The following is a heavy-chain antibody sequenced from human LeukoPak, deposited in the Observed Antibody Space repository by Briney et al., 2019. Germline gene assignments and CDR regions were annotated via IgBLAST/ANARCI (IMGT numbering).Heavy chain of an antibody. CDR2: ISFSGTT. J-gene: IGHJ6*03. CDR1: GGSVNNHY. CDR3: ARILSTNGAYWGNFYYYTDV. D-gene: IGHD2-8*01. Sequence: SETLSLTCSVSGGSVNNHYWTWIRQPPGKGLEWIGYISFSGTTNYNPSLKSRVAISLDTSNNQFSLKLTSVTAADTAVYYCARILSTNGAYWGNFYYYTDVWGKGTTVTVSS. V-gene: IGHV4-59*02.